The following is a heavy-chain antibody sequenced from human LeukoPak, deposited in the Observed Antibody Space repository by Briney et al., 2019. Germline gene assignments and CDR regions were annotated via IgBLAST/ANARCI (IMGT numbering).Heavy chain of an antibody. J-gene: IGHJ4*02. V-gene: IGHV3-23*01. CDR3: AKSFGAGVTDY. D-gene: IGHD3-10*01. Sequence: GGSLRLSCAASGFTFSSYAMSWVRQAPGKGLERVSAISGSGGSTYYADSVKGRFTISRDNSKNTLYLQINSLRAEDTAVYYCAKSFGAGVTDYWGQGTLVTVSS. CDR2: ISGSGGST. CDR1: GFTFSSYA.